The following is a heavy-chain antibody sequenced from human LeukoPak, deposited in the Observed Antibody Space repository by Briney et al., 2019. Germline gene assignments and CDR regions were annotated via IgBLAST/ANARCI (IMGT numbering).Heavy chain of an antibody. Sequence: SETLSLTCTVSGDSIGSHYWSWIRQPPGKGLEWIGYIFYVGSTNYNPSLKSRVTISVDTSKNQFSLKLNSVTAADTAVYYCANGGYYDSSERVDYWGQGTLVTVSS. CDR3: ANGGYYDSSERVDY. CDR1: GDSIGSHY. CDR2: IFYVGST. V-gene: IGHV4-59*11. D-gene: IGHD3-22*01. J-gene: IGHJ4*02.